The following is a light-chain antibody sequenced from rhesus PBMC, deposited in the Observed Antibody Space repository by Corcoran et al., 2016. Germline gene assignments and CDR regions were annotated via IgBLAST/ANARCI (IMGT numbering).Light chain of an antibody. CDR1: QSISSW. V-gene: IGKV1-22*01. CDR3: QQYSSSPYS. CDR2: KAA. Sequence: DIQMTQSPSSLSASVGDTVTITCRASQSISSWLAWDQQKPGKAPKLLSYKAASLQSGVPSRFSGSGSGTDFTLTISSLPSEDFATYYCQQYSSSPYSFGQGTKVEIK. J-gene: IGKJ2*01.